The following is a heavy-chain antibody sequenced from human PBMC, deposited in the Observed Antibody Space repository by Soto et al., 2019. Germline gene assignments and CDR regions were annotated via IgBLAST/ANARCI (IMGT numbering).Heavy chain of an antibody. CDR1: GGTFSSYA. V-gene: IGHV1-69*10. CDR3: ARLVGASPHDAFDI. Sequence: ASVKVSCKASGGTFSSYAISWVRQAPGQGLEWMGGIIPILGIANYAQKFQGRVTITADKSTSTAYMELSSLRSEDTAVYYCARLVGASPHDAFDIWGQGTMVTVSS. D-gene: IGHD1-26*01. J-gene: IGHJ3*02. CDR2: IIPILGIA.